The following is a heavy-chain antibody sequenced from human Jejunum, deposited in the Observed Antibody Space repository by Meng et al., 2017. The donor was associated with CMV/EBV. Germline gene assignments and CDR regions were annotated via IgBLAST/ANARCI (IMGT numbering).Heavy chain of an antibody. V-gene: IGHV3-23*01. CDR3: AKDLSVRSEFDS. D-gene: IGHD2/OR15-2a*01. CDR2: ISDSGHMT. J-gene: IGHJ4*02. Sequence: DVQLSESGGDFRQPGGSLTLSCAASGFSFSDFAMNWVRQAPRKGLEFVARISDSGHMTEYLDSVKGRFTISRDNSKNTVSLEMNSLRVEDTALYYCAKDLSVRSEFDSWGQGTLVTVYS. CDR1: GFSFSDFA.